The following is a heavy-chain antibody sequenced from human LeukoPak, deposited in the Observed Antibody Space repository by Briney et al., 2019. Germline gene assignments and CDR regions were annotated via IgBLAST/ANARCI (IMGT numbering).Heavy chain of an antibody. CDR3: ARERATMVRDAFDI. Sequence: SETLSLTCTVSGGSISSYYWSWIRQHPGKGLEWIGYIYYSGSTYYNPSLKSRVTISVDTSKNQFSLKLSSVTAADTAVYYCARERATMVRDAFDIWGQGTMVTVSS. CDR1: GGSISSYY. D-gene: IGHD3-10*01. J-gene: IGHJ3*02. V-gene: IGHV4-59*06. CDR2: IYYSGST.